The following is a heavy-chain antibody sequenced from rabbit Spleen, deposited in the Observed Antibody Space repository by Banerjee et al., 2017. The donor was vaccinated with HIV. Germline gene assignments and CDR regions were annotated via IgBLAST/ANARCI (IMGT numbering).Heavy chain of an antibody. J-gene: IGHJ6*01. CDR2: IDTGSSGFT. CDR3: ARDTSSSFSSYGMDL. CDR1: GVSFSAHSY. Sequence: QSLEESGGDLVKPGASLTLTCTASGVSFSAHSYMCWVRQAPGKGLEWIACIDTGSSGFTYFASWAKGRFTISKTSSTTVTLQMTSLTAADTATYFCARDTSSSFSSYGMDLWGQAPSSPS. D-gene: IGHD1-1*01. V-gene: IGHV1S40*01.